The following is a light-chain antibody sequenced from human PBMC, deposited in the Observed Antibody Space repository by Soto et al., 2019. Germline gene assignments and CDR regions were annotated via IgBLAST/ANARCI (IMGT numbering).Light chain of an antibody. Sequence: EVLLTQSPGTLSLSPGERATISCRASQSVSSYLAWYQQKPGQAXRLLIYDASNRATGITARFSGSGSGTDFTLTISSLEPEDFAVYYCQPRSNWPLTFGEGTKVDIK. J-gene: IGKJ4*01. CDR2: DAS. CDR3: QPRSNWPLT. V-gene: IGKV3-11*01. CDR1: QSVSSY.